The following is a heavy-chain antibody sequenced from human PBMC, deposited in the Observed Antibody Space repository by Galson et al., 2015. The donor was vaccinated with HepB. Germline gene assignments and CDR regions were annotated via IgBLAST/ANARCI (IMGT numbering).Heavy chain of an antibody. D-gene: IGHD3-22*01. J-gene: IGHJ4*02. CDR3: AREDSSGYYYFDY. V-gene: IGHV1-46*01. CDR1: GYTFTSYY. Sequence: SVKVSCKASGYTFTSYYMHWVRQAPGQGLQWMGIINPNGGTTSYAQKFQGRVTMTRDKSTSTAYMELSSLRSEDTAVYYCAREDSSGYYYFDYWGQGTLVTVSS. CDR2: INPNGGTT.